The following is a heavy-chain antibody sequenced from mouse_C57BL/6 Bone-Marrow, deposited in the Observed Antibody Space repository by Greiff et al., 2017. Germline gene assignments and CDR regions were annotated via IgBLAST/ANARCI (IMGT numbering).Heavy chain of an antibody. Sequence: QVQLQQSGPGLVQPSQSLSITCTVSGFSLTSYGVHWVRQSPGKGLGWLGVIWRGGSTDYNAAFMSRLSITKDNYKSQVFFKMNSLQADDTAIYYCATSYYGSRYYAMDYWGQGTSVTVSS. CDR3: ATSYYGSRYYAMDY. CDR1: GFSLTSYG. J-gene: IGHJ4*01. CDR2: IWRGGST. V-gene: IGHV2-5*01. D-gene: IGHD1-1*01.